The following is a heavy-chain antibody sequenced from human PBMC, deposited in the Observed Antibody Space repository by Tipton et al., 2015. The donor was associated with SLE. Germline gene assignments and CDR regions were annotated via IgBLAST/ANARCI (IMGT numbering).Heavy chain of an antibody. J-gene: IGHJ5*02. D-gene: IGHD3-16*01. CDR1: GFTFSTYW. CDR3: VRLLGSAWFDP. V-gene: IGHV3-7*01. CDR2: IKQDGSEK. Sequence: SLRLSCAASGFTFSTYWMSWVRQAPGKGLEWVANIKQDGSEKYYVDSVEGRFTISRDNAKNSLYLQMNSLRAEDTAVYYCVRLLGSAWFDPWGQGTLVTVSS.